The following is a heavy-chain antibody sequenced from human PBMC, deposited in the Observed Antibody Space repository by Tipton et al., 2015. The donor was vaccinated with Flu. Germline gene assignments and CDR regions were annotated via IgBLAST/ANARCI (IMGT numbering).Heavy chain of an antibody. CDR3: ASGNTATDY. J-gene: IGHJ4*02. CDR2: IYYSGST. Sequence: LRLSCTVSGGSISSSSYYWGWIRQPPGKGLEWIGSIYYSGSTYYNPSLKSRVTISVDTSKNQFSLKLGSVTAADTAVYYCASGNTATDYWGQGTLVTVSS. D-gene: IGHD5-18*01. V-gene: IGHV4-39*01. CDR1: GGSISSSSYY.